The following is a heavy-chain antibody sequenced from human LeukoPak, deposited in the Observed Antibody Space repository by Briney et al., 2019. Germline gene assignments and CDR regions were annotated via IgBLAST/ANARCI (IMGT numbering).Heavy chain of an antibody. Sequence: GASVKVSCKASGYTFTGYFIHWVRQAPGQGLEWMGWINPNSGGTNYAQKFQGRVTMTRDTSINTTYMELSRLTSDDTAVCYCSRDRGYYDSGNFPTDFWGQGTLVTVSS. CDR1: GYTFTGYF. CDR2: INPNSGGT. CDR3: SRDRGYYDSGNFPTDF. D-gene: IGHD3-10*01. J-gene: IGHJ4*02. V-gene: IGHV1-2*02.